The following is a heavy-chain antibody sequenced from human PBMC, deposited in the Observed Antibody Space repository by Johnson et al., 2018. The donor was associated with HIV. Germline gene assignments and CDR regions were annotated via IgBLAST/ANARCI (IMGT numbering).Heavy chain of an antibody. D-gene: IGHD1-26*01. CDR2: IGAAGDT. J-gene: IGHJ3*02. CDR3: ARDRALGWELLGAFDI. Sequence: VQLVESGGGLVQPGGSLRLSCAASGFTFSMYDMHWVRQVTGKGLEWVSAIGAAGDTYYSDSVKGRITISRENAKNSLYPQMNSLRAEDTALYYCARDRALGWELLGAFDIWGQGTMVTVSS. CDR1: GFTFSMYD. V-gene: IGHV3-13*01.